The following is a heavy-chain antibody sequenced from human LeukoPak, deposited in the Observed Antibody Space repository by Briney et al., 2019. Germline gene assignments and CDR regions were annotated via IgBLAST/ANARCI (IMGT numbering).Heavy chain of an antibody. Sequence: PSETLSLTCTVSGGSISSSSYYWGWVRQPPGKGLEWIGSIYYSGSTYYNPSPKSRVTISVDTSKNQFSLKLSSVTAADTAVYYCARGLPACGGDCYQDIYYFDYWAREPWSPSPQ. CDR3: ARGLPACGGDCYQDIYYFDY. V-gene: IGHV4-39*07. J-gene: IGHJ4*02. CDR2: IYYSGST. D-gene: IGHD2-21*02. CDR1: GGSISSSSYY.